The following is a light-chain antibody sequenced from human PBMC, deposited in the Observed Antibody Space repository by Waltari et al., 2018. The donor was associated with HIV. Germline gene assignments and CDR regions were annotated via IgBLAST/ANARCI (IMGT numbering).Light chain of an antibody. CDR1: SSHIGAGYD. V-gene: IGLV1-40*01. J-gene: IGLJ2*01. Sequence: QSVLTQPPSVSGAPGQRVTISCTGRSSHIGAGYDVHWYQQLPGTAPKLLIYGNSNRPSGVPDRFSGSKSGTSASLAITGLQAEDEADYYCQSYDSSLSAPVVFGGGTKLTVL. CDR2: GNS. CDR3: QSYDSSLSAPVV.